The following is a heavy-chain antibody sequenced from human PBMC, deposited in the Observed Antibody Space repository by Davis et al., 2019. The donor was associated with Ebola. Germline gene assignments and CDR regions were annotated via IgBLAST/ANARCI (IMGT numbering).Heavy chain of an antibody. Sequence: AASVQVSCKASGYTFTSYYMHWVRQAPGQGLEWMGIINPSGGSTSYAQKFQGRVTMTEDTSTNTAYMELSSLKSEDTGVYYCTVGGIGGMGDYWGQGTLVTVSS. CDR2: INPSGGST. V-gene: IGHV1-46*01. CDR3: TVGGIGGMGDY. CDR1: GYTFTSYY. D-gene: IGHD1-26*01. J-gene: IGHJ4*02.